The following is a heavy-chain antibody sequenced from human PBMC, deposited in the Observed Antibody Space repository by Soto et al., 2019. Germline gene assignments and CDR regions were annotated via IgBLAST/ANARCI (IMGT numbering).Heavy chain of an antibody. D-gene: IGHD3-9*01. V-gene: IGHV3-21*06. Sequence: PGGSLILSCAASGFHFSSYCSMDWVLQARGGGLQWVSSISSSSNYLYYADSVKGRFIITRDNPKSSLYLQMNSLRAEDTATYYCARKDGDIVTGRNACDIWGQGTMVTV. J-gene: IGHJ3*02. CDR3: ARKDGDIVTGRNACDI. CDR2: ISSSSNYL. CDR1: GFHFSSYCS.